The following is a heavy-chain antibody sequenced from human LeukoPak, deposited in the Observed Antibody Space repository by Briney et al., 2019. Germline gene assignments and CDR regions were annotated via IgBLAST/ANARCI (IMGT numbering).Heavy chain of an antibody. CDR2: INAGNGNT. CDR3: ARCIAVAGTTYYYYGMDV. V-gene: IGHV1-3*01. CDR1: GYTFTSYA. J-gene: IGHJ6*02. D-gene: IGHD6-19*01. Sequence: ASVKVSCTASGYTFTSYAMHWVRQAPGQRLEWMGWINAGNGNTKYSQKFQGRVTITRDTSASTAYMELSSLRSEDTAVYYCARCIAVAGTTYYYYGMDVWGQGTTVTVSS.